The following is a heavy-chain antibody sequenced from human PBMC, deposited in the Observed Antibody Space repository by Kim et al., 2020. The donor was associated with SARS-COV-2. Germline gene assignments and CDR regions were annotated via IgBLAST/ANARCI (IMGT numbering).Heavy chain of an antibody. J-gene: IGHJ3*01. Sequence: SETLSLTCTVSGGSVSSGSYYWSWIRQPPGKGLEWIGYIYYSGSTNYNPSLKSRVTISVDTSKNQFSLKLSSVTAADTAVYYCARGYCSSTSCHAPAAELWGQGTMVTVSS. CDR1: GGSVSSGSYY. CDR2: IYYSGST. V-gene: IGHV4-61*01. CDR3: ARGYCSSTSCHAPAAEL. D-gene: IGHD2-2*01.